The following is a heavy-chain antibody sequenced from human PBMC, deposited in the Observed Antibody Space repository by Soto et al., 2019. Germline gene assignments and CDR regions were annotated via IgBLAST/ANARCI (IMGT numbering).Heavy chain of an antibody. D-gene: IGHD2-8*01. J-gene: IGHJ4*02. CDR2: VNPGNGTT. CDR3: ARDTYANFDY. CDR1: GYTFTAYY. V-gene: IGHV1-2*02. Sequence: ASVKVSCKASGYTFTAYYMHWVRQAPGQGLEWMGWVNPGNGTTSLAQKFQGRVTMTRDTSISTAYMELSGLRSDDTAMYYCARDTYANFDYWGQGTLVTVSS.